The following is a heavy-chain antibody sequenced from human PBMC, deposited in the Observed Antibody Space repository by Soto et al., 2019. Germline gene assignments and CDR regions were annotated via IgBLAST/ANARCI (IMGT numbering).Heavy chain of an antibody. CDR3: ARDLDV. J-gene: IGHJ6*02. Sequence: ETLSLTCPVSGGSVSSGSYYWSWIRQPPGKGLEWIGYIYYSGSTNYNPSLKSRVTISVDTSKNQFSLKLSSVTAADTAVYYCARDLDVWGQGTTVTVSS. CDR2: IYYSGST. CDR1: GGSVSSGSYY. V-gene: IGHV4-61*01.